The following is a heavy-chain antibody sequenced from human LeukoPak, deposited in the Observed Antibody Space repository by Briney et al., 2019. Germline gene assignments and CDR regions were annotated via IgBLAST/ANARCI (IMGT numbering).Heavy chain of an antibody. J-gene: IGHJ6*02. CDR2: ISNSSSTI. D-gene: IGHD3-22*01. Sequence: GGSLRLSCAASGFTFSIYSMNWVRQAPGKGLEWVSYISNSSSTIYYADSVKGRFTISRDNAKNSLYLQMDSLRAEDTAVYYCTTLAYYYDSSGYKVMDVWGQGTTVTVSS. CDR1: GFTFSIYS. V-gene: IGHV3-48*01. CDR3: TTLAYYYDSSGYKVMDV.